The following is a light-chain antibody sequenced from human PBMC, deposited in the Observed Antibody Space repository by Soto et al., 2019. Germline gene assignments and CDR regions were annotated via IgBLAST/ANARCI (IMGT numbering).Light chain of an antibody. CDR2: GNS. CDR1: SSNIGAGYD. J-gene: IGLJ3*02. V-gene: IGLV1-40*01. Sequence: QPVLTQPPSMSGAPGQRVTISCTGSSSNIGAGYDVHWYQQLPGTAPKLLMYGNSNRPSGVPDRFSGSKSGTSASLAITGLQAEDEADYYCQAYDSSLSGSVFGGGTKLTVL. CDR3: QAYDSSLSGSV.